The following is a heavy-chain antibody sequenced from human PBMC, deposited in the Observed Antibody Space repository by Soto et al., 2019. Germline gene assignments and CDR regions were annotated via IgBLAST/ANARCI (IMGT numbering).Heavy chain of an antibody. J-gene: IGHJ6*02. V-gene: IGHV3-48*03. CDR1: GFTFSSYE. Sequence: GGSLRLSCSASGFTFSSYEMNWVRQAPGKGLEWVSYISDSGRTIYYADSVKGRFTVSRDDAQNSVYLQMDSLRAEGTAVYYCARDLLHYDFWSGYSAYFYYGMDVWGPGTTVTVSS. CDR2: ISDSGRTI. CDR3: ARDLLHYDFWSGYSAYFYYGMDV. D-gene: IGHD3-3*01.